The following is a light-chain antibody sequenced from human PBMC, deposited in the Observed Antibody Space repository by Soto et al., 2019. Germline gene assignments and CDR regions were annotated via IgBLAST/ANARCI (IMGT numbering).Light chain of an antibody. CDR1: NSNIGSYT. V-gene: IGLV1-44*01. CDR2: SDN. Sequence: QSVLTQPPSASGTPGQRVTISCSGRNSNIGSYTVNWYLQLPGTAPKLLIYSDNQRPSGVPDRFSGSKSGTSASLAISGLQSEDEADYYCATWDDSLNAWVFGGGTKLNRP. CDR3: ATWDDSLNAWV. J-gene: IGLJ3*02.